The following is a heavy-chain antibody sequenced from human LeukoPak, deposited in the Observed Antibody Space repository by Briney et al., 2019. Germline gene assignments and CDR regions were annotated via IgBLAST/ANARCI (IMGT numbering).Heavy chain of an antibody. V-gene: IGHV4-38-2*01. Sequence: SETLSLTCAVSGYSISSGYYWGWIRQPPGKGLEWIGSIYHSGSTYYNPSLKSRVTISVDTSKNQFSLKLSSVTAAGTAVYYCASRRYCSSTSCRDGDYRGQGTLVTVSS. D-gene: IGHD2-2*01. CDR2: IYHSGST. CDR3: ASRRYCSSTSCRDGDY. CDR1: GYSISSGYY. J-gene: IGHJ4*02.